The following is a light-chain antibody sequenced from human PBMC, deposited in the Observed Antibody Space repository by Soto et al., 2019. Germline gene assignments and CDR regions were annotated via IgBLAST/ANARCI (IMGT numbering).Light chain of an antibody. CDR1: QSVSSSY. V-gene: IGKV3-20*01. J-gene: IGKJ4*01. Sequence: EVVLTQSPGTLSLSPGESATLSCMASQSVSSSYLAWYQQKPGQAPRLLIYGASSRATGIPDRFSGSGSGTDFTLTISRLEPEDFAVYYCQQYGTTPELTFGGGTKVAI. CDR3: QQYGTTPELT. CDR2: GAS.